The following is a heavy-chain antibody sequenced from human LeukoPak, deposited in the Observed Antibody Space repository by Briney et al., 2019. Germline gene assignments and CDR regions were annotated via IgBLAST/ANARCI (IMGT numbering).Heavy chain of an antibody. Sequence: GGSLRLSCAASGFTFSSYSMNWVRQAPGKGLEWVSAISGSGGSTYYADSVKGRFTISRDNSKNTLYLQMNSLRAEDTAVYYCAKGTHYDILTGHAEYFQHWGQGTLVTVSS. D-gene: IGHD3-9*01. J-gene: IGHJ1*01. CDR3: AKGTHYDILTGHAEYFQH. V-gene: IGHV3-23*01. CDR2: ISGSGGST. CDR1: GFTFSSYS.